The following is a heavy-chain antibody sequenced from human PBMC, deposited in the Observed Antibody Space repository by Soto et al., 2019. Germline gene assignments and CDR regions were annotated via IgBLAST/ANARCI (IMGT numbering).Heavy chain of an antibody. J-gene: IGHJ4*02. CDR2: IYNSGST. V-gene: IGHV4-31*03. CDR3: ARSSRSYFEY. Sequence: QVQLQESGPGLVKPSQTLSLTCTVSCGSISNGGYYWSWIRQHPGKGLEWIGYIYNSGSTYYNPSLKSRITISANTSKNQFSLKVSSVSAADTAVYYCARSSRSYFEYWGQGTLVTVSS. CDR1: CGSISNGGYY.